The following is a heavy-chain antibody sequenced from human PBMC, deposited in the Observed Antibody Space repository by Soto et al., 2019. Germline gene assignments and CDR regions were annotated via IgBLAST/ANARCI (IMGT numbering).Heavy chain of an antibody. Sequence: LLTNPLTSVVSDDYSTTTNGWRWIRQPPGKGLEWIGEIHHSGSTNYNPSLKSRVIISVDKSKNQFSLKLSSVTAADTAVYYCAKKTYDFPMLLENWGQGTPVTGS. D-gene: IGHD3-10*02. CDR3: AKKTYDFPMLLEN. CDR1: DDYSTTTNG. V-gene: IGHV4-4*02. J-gene: IGHJ4*02. CDR2: IHHSGST.